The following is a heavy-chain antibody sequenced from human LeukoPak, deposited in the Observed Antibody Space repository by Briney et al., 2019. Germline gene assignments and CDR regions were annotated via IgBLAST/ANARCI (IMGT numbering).Heavy chain of an antibody. V-gene: IGHV1-8*02. Sequence: ASVKVSCKASGGTFSSYTISWVRQAPGQGLEWMGWMNPNSGNTGYAQKFQGRVTMTRNTSISTAYMELSSLRSEDTAVYYCARATTHYYDSSGPTFDYWGQGTLVTVSS. CDR1: GGTFSSYT. J-gene: IGHJ4*02. CDR3: ARATTHYYDSSGPTFDY. D-gene: IGHD3-22*01. CDR2: MNPNSGNT.